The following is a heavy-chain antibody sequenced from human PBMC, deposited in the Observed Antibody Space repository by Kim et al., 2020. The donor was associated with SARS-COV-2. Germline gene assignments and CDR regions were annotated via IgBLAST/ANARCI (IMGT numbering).Heavy chain of an antibody. Sequence: DAKSVKGRFTIARDNSKNTLYLQMNSLRAEDTAVYYCARDLESGGSEDYWGQGTLVTVSS. D-gene: IGHD3-16*01. J-gene: IGHJ4*02. V-gene: IGHV3-33*01. CDR3: ARDLESGGSEDY.